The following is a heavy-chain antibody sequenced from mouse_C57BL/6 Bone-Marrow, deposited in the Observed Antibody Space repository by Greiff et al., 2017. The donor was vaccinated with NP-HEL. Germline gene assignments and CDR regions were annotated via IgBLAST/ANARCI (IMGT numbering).Heavy chain of an antibody. D-gene: IGHD3-2*02. CDR1: GFNIKDYY. J-gene: IGHJ4*01. CDR2: IDPEDGET. V-gene: IGHV14-2*01. Sequence: EVKLQESGAELVKPGASVKLSCTASGFNIKDYYMHWVKQRTEQGLEWIGRIDPEDGETKYAPKFQGKATITADTSSNTAYLQLSSLTSEDTAVYYCASSRQLRLRGYYAMDYWGQGTSVTVSS. CDR3: ASSRQLRLRGYYAMDY.